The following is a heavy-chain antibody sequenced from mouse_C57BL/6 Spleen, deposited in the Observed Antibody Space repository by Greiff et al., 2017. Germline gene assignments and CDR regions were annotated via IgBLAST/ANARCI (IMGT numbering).Heavy chain of an antibody. CDR2: IYPGSGNT. Sequence: QVHVKQSGAELVRPGASVKLSCKASGYTFTDYYINWVKQRPGQGLEWIARIYPGSGNTYYNEKFKGKATLTAAKSSSTAYMQLSSLTSEDSAVYFCAREYYGSSLFAYWGQGTLVTVSA. V-gene: IGHV1-76*01. CDR1: GYTFTDYY. CDR3: AREYYGSSLFAY. D-gene: IGHD1-1*01. J-gene: IGHJ3*01.